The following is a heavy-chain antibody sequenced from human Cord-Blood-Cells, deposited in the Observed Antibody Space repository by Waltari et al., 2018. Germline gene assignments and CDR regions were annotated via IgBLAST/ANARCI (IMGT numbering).Heavy chain of an antibody. CDR1: GFTFSSYA. Sequence: EVQLVESGGGLVQPGGSLRLSCAASGFTFSSYAMSWVRPAPGKGLEWVSAISGSGGSTYYADSVKGRFTISRDNSKNTLYLQMNSLRAEDTAVYYCAKDPDYDILTGYYWFDPWGQGTLVTVSS. CDR3: AKDPDYDILTGYYWFDP. J-gene: IGHJ5*02. V-gene: IGHV3-23*04. D-gene: IGHD3-9*01. CDR2: ISGSGGST.